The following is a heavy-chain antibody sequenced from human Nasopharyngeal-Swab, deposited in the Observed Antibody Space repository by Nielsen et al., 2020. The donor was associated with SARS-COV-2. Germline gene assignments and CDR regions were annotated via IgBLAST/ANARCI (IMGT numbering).Heavy chain of an antibody. V-gene: IGHV3-23*01. D-gene: IGHD6-13*01. CDR2: ISGSGGST. CDR1: GFTFSSYA. Sequence: GGSLRLFCAASGFTFSSYAMSWVRQAPGKGLEWVSAISGSGGSTYYADSVKGRFTISRDNSKNTLYLQMNSLRAEDTAVYYCAKDLRSSSRGGMDVWGQGTTVTVSS. J-gene: IGHJ6*02. CDR3: AKDLRSSSRGGMDV.